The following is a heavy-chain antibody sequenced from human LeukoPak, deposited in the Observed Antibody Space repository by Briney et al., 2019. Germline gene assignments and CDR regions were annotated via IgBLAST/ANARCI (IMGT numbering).Heavy chain of an antibody. CDR2: IGGSGGSI. J-gene: IGHJ4*02. CDR1: GFTFSSYA. Sequence: PGGSLRLSCGASGFTFSSYAMSWVRQAPGKGLEWVSVIGGSGGSIGRADSVKGRFTVSRDNSKNTLYLQMNSLRADDTAVYYGARSDWGLDYWGQGTLVTVSS. CDR3: ARSDWGLDY. V-gene: IGHV3-23*01. D-gene: IGHD7-27*01.